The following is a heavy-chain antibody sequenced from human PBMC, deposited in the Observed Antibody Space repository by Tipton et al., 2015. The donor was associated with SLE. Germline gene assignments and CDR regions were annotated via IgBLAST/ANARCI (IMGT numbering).Heavy chain of an antibody. CDR2: IYPGDSDT. CDR1: GYSFTNYW. CDR3: ARLGAGRSVTPDWFDP. D-gene: IGHD3-3*01. V-gene: IGHV5-51*01. J-gene: IGHJ5*02. Sequence: VQLVQSGAEVKKPGASVKISCKASGYSFTNYWIAWVRQMPGKGLEWMGVIYPGDSDTRYSPSFQGQVTISADRSISTAYLQWSSLKASDTAMYYCARLGAGRSVTPDWFDPWGQGTLVTVSS.